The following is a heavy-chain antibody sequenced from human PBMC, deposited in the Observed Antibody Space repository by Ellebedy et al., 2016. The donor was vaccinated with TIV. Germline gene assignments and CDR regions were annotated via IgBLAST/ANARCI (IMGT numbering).Heavy chain of an antibody. Sequence: AASVKVSCKASGYTFTSYGISWVRQAPGQGLEWMGWISAYNGNTNYAQKLQGRVTMTTDPSTGTAYMELSCMRSEDTAVYYCARDRDSSSWYFGGYYYYGMDVWGQGTTVTVSS. CDR1: GYTFTSYG. V-gene: IGHV1-18*01. D-gene: IGHD6-13*01. CDR2: ISAYNGNT. CDR3: ARDRDSSSWYFGGYYYYGMDV. J-gene: IGHJ6*02.